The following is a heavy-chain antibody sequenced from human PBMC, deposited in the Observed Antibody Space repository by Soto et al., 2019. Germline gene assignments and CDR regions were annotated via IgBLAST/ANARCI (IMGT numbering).Heavy chain of an antibody. D-gene: IGHD3-10*01. CDR1: GVSISSGDYY. CDR3: ARLSFGLYGSGSYFDY. V-gene: IGHV4-61*08. CDR2: FRSGGGT. Sequence: PSETLSLTCTVSGVSISSGDYYWSWIRQPPGKGLEWIGYFRSGGGTSYNPSLKSRVAISADTSTKQFSLRLSSVTAADTAVYYCARLSFGLYGSGSYFDYWGQGTLVTVSS. J-gene: IGHJ4*02.